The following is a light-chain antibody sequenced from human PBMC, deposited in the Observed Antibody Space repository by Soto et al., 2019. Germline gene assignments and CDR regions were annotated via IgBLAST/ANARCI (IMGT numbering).Light chain of an antibody. CDR1: SSDVGGYNF. J-gene: IGLJ2*01. CDR2: DVT. V-gene: IGLV2-8*01. Sequence: QSALPQPPSASGSPGQSVTISCTGASSDVGGYNFVSWYQQHPGKAPKLMIYDVTKRPSGVPDRFSGSKSGNTASLTVSGLQADDEADYYCSSYAGSSVPVALGGGTKVTV. CDR3: SSYAGSSVPVA.